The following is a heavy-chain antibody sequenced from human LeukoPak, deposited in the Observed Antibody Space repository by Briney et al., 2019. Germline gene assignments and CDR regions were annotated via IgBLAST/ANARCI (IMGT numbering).Heavy chain of an antibody. D-gene: IGHD2-15*01. CDR3: ARAAWGGSGFDY. CDR2: IYYSGST. Sequence: SETLSLTCTVSGGSISSGDYYWSWIRQPPGKGLEWIGYIYYSGSTYYNPSLKSRVTISVDTSKNQFSLKLSSVTAADTAVYYCARAAWGGSGFDYWGQGTLVTVSS. J-gene: IGHJ4*02. V-gene: IGHV4-30-4*02. CDR1: GGSISSGDYY.